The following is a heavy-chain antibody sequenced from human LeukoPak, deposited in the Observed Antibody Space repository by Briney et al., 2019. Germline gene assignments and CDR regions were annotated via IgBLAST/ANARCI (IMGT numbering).Heavy chain of an antibody. Sequence: PSETLSLTCTVSGGSISSYYWSWIRQPPGKGLEWIGYIYYSGSTNYNPSLKCRVTISVDTSKNQFSLKLSSVTAADTAVYYCARDGYYDFWSGYYSGGGYYMDVWGKGTTVTVSS. J-gene: IGHJ6*03. CDR3: ARDGYYDFWSGYYSGGGYYMDV. V-gene: IGHV4-59*01. D-gene: IGHD3-3*01. CDR1: GGSISSYY. CDR2: IYYSGST.